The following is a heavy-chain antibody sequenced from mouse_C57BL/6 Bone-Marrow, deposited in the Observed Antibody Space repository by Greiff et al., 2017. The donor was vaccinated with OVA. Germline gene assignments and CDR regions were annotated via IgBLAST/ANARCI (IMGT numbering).Heavy chain of an antibody. D-gene: IGHD1-1*01. V-gene: IGHV1-7*01. Sequence: QVQLQQSGAVLAKPGASVKLSCKASGYTFTSYWMHWVKQRPGQGLEWIGYINPSSGYTKYNQKFKDKATLTADKSSSTAYMQLSSLTYEDSAVYYGARHYYGSRAWFAYWGQGTLVTVSA. CDR1: GYTFTSYW. J-gene: IGHJ3*01. CDR3: ARHYYGSRAWFAY. CDR2: INPSSGYT.